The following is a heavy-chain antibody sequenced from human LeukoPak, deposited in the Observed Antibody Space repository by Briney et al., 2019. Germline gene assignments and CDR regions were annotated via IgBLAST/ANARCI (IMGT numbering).Heavy chain of an antibody. CDR3: ARGAAAGIPWFDY. CDR2: MNPNSGGT. CDR1: GYTFTGDY. D-gene: IGHD6-13*01. Sequence: GASVKVSCKASGYTFTGDYLHWVRRAPGQGLEWMGWMNPNSGGTNYAQKFQGRVTMTRDTSISTAYMELRSLRSDDTAVYYCARGAAAGIPWFDYWGQGTLVTVSS. V-gene: IGHV1-2*02. J-gene: IGHJ4*02.